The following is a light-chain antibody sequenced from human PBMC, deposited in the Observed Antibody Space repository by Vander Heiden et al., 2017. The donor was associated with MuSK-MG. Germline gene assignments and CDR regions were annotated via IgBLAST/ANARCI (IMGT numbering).Light chain of an antibody. CDR2: KAS. Sequence: DIQMTQSPSTLSASVGDRVRITCRASQSITTLLAWYQQKPGEAPKLLIYKASTLESGVPSRFSGSGSGTEFTLTISSLQPDDFATYFCQQYVSYSPYTFGQGTKVEIK. CDR3: QQYVSYSPYT. CDR1: QSITTL. V-gene: IGKV1-5*03. J-gene: IGKJ2*01.